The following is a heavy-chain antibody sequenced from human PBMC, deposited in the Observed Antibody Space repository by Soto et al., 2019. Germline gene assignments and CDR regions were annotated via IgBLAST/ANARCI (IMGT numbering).Heavy chain of an antibody. Sequence: GGSLRLSCAASELSFSTYWMHWVRQALGKGLVWVSRINTDGSTTGYAVSVKGRFTISRDNAKNTLYLQMNSLRAEDTAVYYCARGSSGYTYVWGQGTLVPVSS. J-gene: IGHJ4*02. V-gene: IGHV3-74*01. CDR1: ELSFSTYW. CDR3: ARGSSGYTYV. D-gene: IGHD5-18*01. CDR2: INTDGSTT.